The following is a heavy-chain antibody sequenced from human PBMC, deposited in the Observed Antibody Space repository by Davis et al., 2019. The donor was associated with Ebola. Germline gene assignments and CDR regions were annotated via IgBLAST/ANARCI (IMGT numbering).Heavy chain of an antibody. V-gene: IGHV1-8*01. CDR2: MNPNSGNT. CDR3: ARDRAGMITFGGVYDY. J-gene: IGHJ4*02. D-gene: IGHD3-16*01. Sequence: AASVKVSCKASGYTFTSYDINWVRQATGQGLEWMGWMNPNSGNTGYAQKFQGRVTMTRNTSISTAYMELRSLRSDDTAVYYCARDRAGMITFGGVYDYWGQGTLVTVSS. CDR1: GYTFTSYD.